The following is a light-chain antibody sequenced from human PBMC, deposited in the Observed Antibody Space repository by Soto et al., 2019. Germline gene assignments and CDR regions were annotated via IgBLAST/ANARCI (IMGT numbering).Light chain of an antibody. CDR2: AAS. V-gene: IGKV1-27*01. CDR1: QGISNN. CDR3: RNYNSALPLT. J-gene: IGKJ4*01. Sequence: DIQMTQSPSSLSASVGDRVTITCRASQGISNNLAWYQQKPGKVPKLLMYAASTLHSGVPSRFSGSGSRTDLTLSISSLQPEDVATYCCRNYNSALPLTFGGGTKVEIK.